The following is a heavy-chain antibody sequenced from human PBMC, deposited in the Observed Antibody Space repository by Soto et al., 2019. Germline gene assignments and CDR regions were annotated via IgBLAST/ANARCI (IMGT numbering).Heavy chain of an antibody. J-gene: IGHJ5*02. Sequence: LCGGSISSGGYYWSWIRQPPGKGLEWIGYIYYSGSTYYNPSLKSRVTISVDTSKNQFSLKLSSVTAADTAVYYCAREGGRFLGPGGWFDPWGQGTLVTVSS. CDR1: GGSISSGGYY. CDR3: AREGGRFLGPGGWFDP. CDR2: IYYSGST. D-gene: IGHD3-3*01. V-gene: IGHV4-31*02.